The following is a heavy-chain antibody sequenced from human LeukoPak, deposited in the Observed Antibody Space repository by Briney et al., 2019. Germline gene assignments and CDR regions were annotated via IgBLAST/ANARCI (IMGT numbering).Heavy chain of an antibody. J-gene: IGHJ6*03. CDR1: GGSISNTNDF. CDR2: IYYSGST. D-gene: IGHD3-10*01. Sequence: SETLSLTCSVSGGSISNTNDFWAWIRQPPGKGLEWIGSIYYSGSTYYNPSLKSRVTISVDTSKNQFSLKLTSVTAADTAVYFCARQLYVSGSYYAPMDVWGKGTTVMISS. CDR3: ARQLYVSGSYYAPMDV. V-gene: IGHV4-39*01.